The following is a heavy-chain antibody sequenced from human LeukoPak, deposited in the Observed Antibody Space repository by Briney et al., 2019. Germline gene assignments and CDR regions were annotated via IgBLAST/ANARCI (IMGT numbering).Heavy chain of an antibody. V-gene: IGHV3-23*01. Sequence: PGGSLRLSCAASGFTFSSYAMSWVRQAPGKGLEWVSAISGSGGSTYYAYSVKGRFTISRDNSKNTLYLQMNSLRAEDTAVYYCAKMRVVAGMALEDYWGQGTLVTVSS. CDR2: ISGSGGST. D-gene: IGHD6-19*01. CDR3: AKMRVVAGMALEDY. CDR1: GFTFSSYA. J-gene: IGHJ4*02.